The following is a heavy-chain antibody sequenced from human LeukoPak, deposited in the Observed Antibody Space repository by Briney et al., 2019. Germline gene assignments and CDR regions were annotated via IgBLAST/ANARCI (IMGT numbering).Heavy chain of an antibody. CDR2: IYQDGSEK. CDR3: ARYPSGYDLGFDY. CDR1: GFIFSSYW. D-gene: IGHD5-12*01. Sequence: GGSVRLSCAASGFIFSSYWMNWVRQAPGKGLEWVANIYQDGSEKNYVPSVKGRFTISRDNAKNSLYLQMNSLRAEDTAVYYCARYPSGYDLGFDYWGQETLV. J-gene: IGHJ4*02. V-gene: IGHV3-7*04.